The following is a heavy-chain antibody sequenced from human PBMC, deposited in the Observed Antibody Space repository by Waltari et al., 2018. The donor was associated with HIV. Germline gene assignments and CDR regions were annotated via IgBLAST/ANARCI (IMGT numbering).Heavy chain of an antibody. CDR3: ARDWGHYYDSSGRGSDY. Sequence: QVQLVESGGGVVQPGRSLRLSCAASGFTFSSYGMPWVRQAPGKGLGWVAVIWYDGSNKYYADSVKGRFTISRDNSKNTLYLQMNSLRAEDTAVYYCARDWGHYYDSSGRGSDYWGQGTLVTVSS. D-gene: IGHD3-22*01. J-gene: IGHJ4*02. CDR2: IWYDGSNK. V-gene: IGHV3-33*01. CDR1: GFTFSSYG.